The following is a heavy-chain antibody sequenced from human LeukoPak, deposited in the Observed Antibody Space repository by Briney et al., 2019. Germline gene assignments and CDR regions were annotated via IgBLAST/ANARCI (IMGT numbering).Heavy chain of an antibody. CDR2: IYSSGSN. V-gene: IGHV4-4*07. D-gene: IGHD5-12*01. J-gene: IGHJ4*02. CDR3: VREPTSGREPTSGRPLDY. CDR1: DGSISGYF. Sequence: SETLSLTCTVSDGSISGYFWSWIRQPAGKGLEWIGRIYSSGSNNYNPSLKSRVTMSLDTSKNHLSLNLSSVTAADTAVYYCVREPTSGREPTSGRPLDYWGQGTLVTVSS.